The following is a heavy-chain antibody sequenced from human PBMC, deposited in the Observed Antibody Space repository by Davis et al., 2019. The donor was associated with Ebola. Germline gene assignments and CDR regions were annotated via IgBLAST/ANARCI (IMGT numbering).Heavy chain of an antibody. J-gene: IGHJ4*02. CDR3: ARHLSRHMGRGVMYFDY. V-gene: IGHV4-39*01. D-gene: IGHD3-10*01. Sequence: PSETLSLTCTVSGGSISSTTYYWGWVRQPPGKGLEWIGTIHYSGRTYFSPSLKSRLTISVDTSKNHLSLKLSSVTAADTAVYYCARHLSRHMGRGVMYFDYWGQGTLVTVSS. CDR2: IHYSGRT. CDR1: GGSISSTTYY.